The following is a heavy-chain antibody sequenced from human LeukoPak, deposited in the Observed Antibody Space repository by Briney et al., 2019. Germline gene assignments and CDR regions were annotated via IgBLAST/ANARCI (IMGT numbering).Heavy chain of an antibody. CDR3: ARDAQFYYDSSGLGYFDY. D-gene: IGHD3-22*01. J-gene: IGHJ4*02. CDR1: GGSISSYY. CDR2: IYHSGST. Sequence: SETLSLTCTVSGGSISSYYWSWIRQPPGKGLEWIGYIYHSGSTYYNPSLKSRVTISVDRSKNQFSLKLSSVTAADTAVYYCARDAQFYYDSSGLGYFDYWGQGTLVTVSS. V-gene: IGHV4-59*12.